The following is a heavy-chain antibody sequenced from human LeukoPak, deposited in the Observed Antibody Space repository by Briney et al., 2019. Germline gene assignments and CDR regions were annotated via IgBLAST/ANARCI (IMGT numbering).Heavy chain of an antibody. J-gene: IGHJ4*02. CDR2: ISGSGGST. Sequence: GGSLRLSXAASGFTFSSYAMSWVRQAPGKGLEWVSAISGSGGSTHYADSVKGRFTISRDNSKNTLYLQMNSLRAEDTAVYYCAKEGGYSYNIDYWGQGTLVTVSS. D-gene: IGHD5-18*01. CDR1: GFTFSSYA. V-gene: IGHV3-23*01. CDR3: AKEGGYSYNIDY.